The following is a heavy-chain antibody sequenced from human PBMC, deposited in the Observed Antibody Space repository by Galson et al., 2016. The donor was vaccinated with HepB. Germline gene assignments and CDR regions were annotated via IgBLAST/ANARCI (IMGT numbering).Heavy chain of an antibody. CDR1: GFDFSHYA. V-gene: IGHV3-30*04. Sequence: SLRLSCAVSGFDFSHYAMHWVRQAPGKGLEWVAYTSYDGSDEYYADSVKGRFTIFKDNYRDTLNLQMHSLRAEATAVYYCAKDLVSGAVPYVEYFHQWGLGTLVTVSS. J-gene: IGHJ1*01. CDR3: AKDLVSGAVPYVEYFHQ. CDR2: TSYDGSDE. D-gene: IGHD5/OR15-5a*01.